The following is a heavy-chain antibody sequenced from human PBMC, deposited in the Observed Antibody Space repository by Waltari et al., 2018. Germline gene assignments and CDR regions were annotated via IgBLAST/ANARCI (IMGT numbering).Heavy chain of an antibody. V-gene: IGHV1-69*01. CDR1: GGTFSSYA. CDR2: IIPIFGTA. D-gene: IGHD3-22*01. Sequence: QVQLVQSGAEVKKPGSSVKVSCKASGGTFSSYAISWVRQAPGQGLEWMGGIIPIFGTANYAPKFQGGVTITADESPSTAYMELRSLRSEDTAVYYCARIAYYYDSSGLPYYYYGMDVWGQGTTVTVSS. CDR3: ARIAYYYDSSGLPYYYYGMDV. J-gene: IGHJ6*02.